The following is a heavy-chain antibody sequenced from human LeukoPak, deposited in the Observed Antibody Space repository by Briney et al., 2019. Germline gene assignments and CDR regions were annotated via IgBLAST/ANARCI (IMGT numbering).Heavy chain of an antibody. CDR1: GYTFTGHY. J-gene: IGHJ4*02. V-gene: IGHV1-2*02. CDR3: ARDLYASGANDY. Sequence: ASVKVSCKASGYTFTGHYMHWVRQAPGQGLEWVGWINPNSGGTNYAQKFQGRVTMTRDTPISTAYMELSRLRSDDTAVYYCARDLYASGANDYWGQGTLVTVSS. CDR2: INPNSGGT. D-gene: IGHD3-10*01.